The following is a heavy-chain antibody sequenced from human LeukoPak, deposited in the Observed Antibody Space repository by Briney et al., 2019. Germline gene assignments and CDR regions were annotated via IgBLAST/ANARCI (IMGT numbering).Heavy chain of an antibody. V-gene: IGHV4-39*01. CDR1: GGSISSRDNY. D-gene: IGHD3-9*01. J-gene: IGHJ6*02. CDR3: ARQDTLTHYYVRDV. CDR2: IYYSGNT. Sequence: SETLSLTCTVSGGSISSRDNYWAWFRHPAGKGLEWIGSIYYSGNTYDNPSLESRVTISVDTSKNQFSLKVSSATAADTAVYYCARQDTLTHYYVRDVWGQGTTVTVSS.